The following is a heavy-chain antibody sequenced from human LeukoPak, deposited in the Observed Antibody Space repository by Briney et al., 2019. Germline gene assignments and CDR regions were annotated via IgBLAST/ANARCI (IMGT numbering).Heavy chain of an antibody. CDR3: ARVSGAVAAEHFDY. CDR2: IYYSGST. CDR1: GFTLSSYE. Sequence: GSLRLSCTVSGFTLSSYEMTWIRQPPGKGLEWIGSIYYSGSTYYNPSLKSRVTISVDTSKNQFSLKLSSVTAADTAVYYCARVSGAVAAEHFDYWGQGTLVTVSS. V-gene: IGHV4-39*07. J-gene: IGHJ4*02. D-gene: IGHD6-19*01.